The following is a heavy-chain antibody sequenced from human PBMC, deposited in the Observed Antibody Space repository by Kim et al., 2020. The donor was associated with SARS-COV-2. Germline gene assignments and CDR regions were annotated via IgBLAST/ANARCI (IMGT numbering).Heavy chain of an antibody. J-gene: IGHJ4*02. CDR1: GYNFTTSW. V-gene: IGHV5-51*01. Sequence: GESLKISCKASGYNFTTSWIAWVRQVPGKGLEWMGIISPGDSDTRYRPSFQGQVTISADKSIGTVYLHWSSLKASDTAIYYCARTSGGGYNFVWGFDYWGQGALVSVSS. D-gene: IGHD5-12*01. CDR2: ISPGDSDT. CDR3: ARTSGGGYNFVWGFDY.